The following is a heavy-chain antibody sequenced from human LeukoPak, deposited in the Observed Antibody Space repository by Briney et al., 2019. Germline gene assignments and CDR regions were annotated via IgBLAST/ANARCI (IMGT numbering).Heavy chain of an antibody. D-gene: IGHD5-24*01. CDR3: AKDKSEMATMIIDY. CDR2: ISGSGGST. CDR1: GFTFSSYA. J-gene: IGHJ4*02. V-gene: IGHV3-23*01. Sequence: GGSLRLSCAASGFTFSSYAMSWVRQAPGKGLEWVSAISGSGGSTYYADSVKGRFTISRDNSTNTLYLQMNSLRAEDTAVYYCAKDKSEMATMIIDYWGQGTLVTVSS.